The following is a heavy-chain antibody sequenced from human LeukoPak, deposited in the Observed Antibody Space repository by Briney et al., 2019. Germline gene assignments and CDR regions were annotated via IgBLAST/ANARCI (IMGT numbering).Heavy chain of an antibody. CDR1: GGSFSGYY. CDR2: TNHSGST. J-gene: IGHJ4*02. V-gene: IGHV4-34*01. D-gene: IGHD6-19*01. CDR3: ARARYSSGWLNY. Sequence: PSETLSLTCAVYGGSFSGYYWSWIRQPLGKGLEWIGETNHSGSTNYNPFLKSRVTISVDTSKNQFSLKLSSVTAADTAVYYCARARYSSGWLNYWGQGTLVTVSS.